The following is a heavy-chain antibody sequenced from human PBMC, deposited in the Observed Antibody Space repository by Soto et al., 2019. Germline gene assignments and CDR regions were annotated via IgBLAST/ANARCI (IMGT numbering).Heavy chain of an antibody. CDR1: GFTFSSYA. V-gene: IGHV3-30-3*01. D-gene: IGHD1-26*01. Sequence: QVQLVESGGGVVQPGRSLRLSCADSGFTFSSYAMHWVRQAPGKGLEWVAVISYDGSNKYYADSVKGRFTISRDNSKNTLYLQMNSLRAEDTAVYYCARPDGGSYFPPFDYWGQGTLVTVSS. CDR2: ISYDGSNK. J-gene: IGHJ4*02. CDR3: ARPDGGSYFPPFDY.